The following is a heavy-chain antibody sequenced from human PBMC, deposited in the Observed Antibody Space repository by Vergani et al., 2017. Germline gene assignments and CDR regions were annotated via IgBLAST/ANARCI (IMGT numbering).Heavy chain of an antibody. V-gene: IGHV3-33*01. Sequence: QVQLVESGGGVVQPGGSLRLSCAASGFTFSSYGMHWVRQAPGKGLEWVAVIWYDGSNKYYADSVKGRFTISRDNSKNTLYLQMNSLRAEDTAVYYCARDFCSSTSCYSEYFQHWGQGTLVTVSS. CDR2: IWYDGSNK. CDR3: ARDFCSSTSCYSEYFQH. D-gene: IGHD2-2*01. CDR1: GFTFSSYG. J-gene: IGHJ1*01.